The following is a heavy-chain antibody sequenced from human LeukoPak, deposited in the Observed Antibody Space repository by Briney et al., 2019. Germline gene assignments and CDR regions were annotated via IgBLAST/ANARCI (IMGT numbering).Heavy chain of an antibody. CDR2: ISHDGSNN. V-gene: IGHV3-30*18. CDR3: AKASSSGVAFDI. D-gene: IGHD2-2*01. CDR1: GFTFSSYS. Sequence: GSLRLSCAASGFTFSSYSMNWVRQAPGKGLEWVVVISHDGSNNNYADSVKGRFTISRDNSKNTLYLQMNSLRPEDTAVYYCAKASSSGVAFDIWGQGTMVTVAS. J-gene: IGHJ3*02.